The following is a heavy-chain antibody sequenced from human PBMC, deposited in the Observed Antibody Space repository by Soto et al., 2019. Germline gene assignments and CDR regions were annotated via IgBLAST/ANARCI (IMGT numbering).Heavy chain of an antibody. V-gene: IGHV4-59*02. D-gene: IGHD1-1*01. CDR3: ASARRGLGN. Sequence: SETLSLPCTVSGGSVSSFYWSWIRQPPGKGLEWIGYIYYSGSTNYNPSLKSRVTISVDTSKNQFSPKLSSVTAADTAVDSCASARRGLGNRGEATLGTGPS. J-gene: IGHJ4*02. CDR2: IYYSGST. CDR1: GGSVSSFY.